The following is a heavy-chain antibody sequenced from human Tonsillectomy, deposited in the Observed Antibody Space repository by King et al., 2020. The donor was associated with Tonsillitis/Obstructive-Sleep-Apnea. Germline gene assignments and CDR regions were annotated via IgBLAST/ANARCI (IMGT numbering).Heavy chain of an antibody. CDR1: GFTFNNYN. J-gene: IGHJ6*03. V-gene: IGHV3-11*01. D-gene: IGHD2-2*01. Sequence: VQLVESGGGLVKPGGSLRLSCAASGFTFNNYNMSWIRQAPGKGLELVSYISDSGNTMYYADSVKGRFTIFRDNAKNSLYLQMNSLRAEDTAVYYYARDPYCSSTSCYDYFYYMDVWGKGTTVTVSS. CDR3: ARDPYCSSTSCYDYFYYMDV. CDR2: ISDSGNTM.